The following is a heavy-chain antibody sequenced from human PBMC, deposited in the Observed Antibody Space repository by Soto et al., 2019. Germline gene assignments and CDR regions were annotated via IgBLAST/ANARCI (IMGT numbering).Heavy chain of an antibody. CDR2: TYFRSRWYN. CDR3: AKGHNLGPKTGYACDP. V-gene: IGHV6-1*01. D-gene: IGHD5-12*01. CDR1: GDSVSGNTAS. J-gene: IGHJ5*02. Sequence: SPTLSLPCALSGDSVSGNTASWNWIRQSPSRGLEWLGRTYFRSRWYNDYAVSVQSRIIINPDTANNQFSLQLNSVTPEDTAVYFCAKGHNLGPKTGYACDPWGQGMMVTVSS.